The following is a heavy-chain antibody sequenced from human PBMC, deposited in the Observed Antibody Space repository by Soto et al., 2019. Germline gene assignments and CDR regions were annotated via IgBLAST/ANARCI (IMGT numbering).Heavy chain of an antibody. J-gene: IGHJ6*02. CDR3: ARARGSCSSTSCYRTHYYYYSGMDV. Sequence: SETLSLTCTVSGGSISSGGYYWSWIRQHPGKGLEWIGYIYYSGSTYYNPSLKSRVTISVDTSKNQFSLKLSSVTAADTAVYYCARARGSCSSTSCYRTHYYYYSGMDVWGQGTTVTVSS. CDR2: IYYSGST. CDR1: GGSISSGGYY. V-gene: IGHV4-31*03. D-gene: IGHD2-2*02.